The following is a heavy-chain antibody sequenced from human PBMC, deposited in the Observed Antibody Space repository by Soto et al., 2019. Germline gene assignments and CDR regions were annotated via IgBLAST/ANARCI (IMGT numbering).Heavy chain of an antibody. CDR3: ARDPRTAARLRLRKVFDF. J-gene: IGHJ4*02. D-gene: IGHD6-6*01. Sequence: ASVKVSCKASGYTFTSYGISWVRQAPGQGLEWMGWISAYNGDTNYAQKFQGRVTMTTDTSTSTAHMELRSLRSDDTAVYYCARDPRTAARLRLRKVFDFWGQGIMVTVSS. CDR1: GYTFTSYG. V-gene: IGHV1-18*01. CDR2: ISAYNGDT.